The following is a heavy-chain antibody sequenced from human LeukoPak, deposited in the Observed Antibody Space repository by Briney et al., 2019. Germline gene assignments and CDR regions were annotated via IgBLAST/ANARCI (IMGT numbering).Heavy chain of an antibody. CDR3: ARELREHGVFDI. CDR1: GFTFSSYN. J-gene: IGHJ3*02. V-gene: IGHV3-21*04. CDR2: ISRSSTYI. D-gene: IGHD1-26*01. Sequence: GGSLRLSCAASGFTFSSYNMNWVRQAPGKGLEWVSSISRSSTYIYYADSVKGRFTISRDNAKNSLYLQMNSLRAEDTAVYYCARELREHGVFDIWGQGTMVTVSS.